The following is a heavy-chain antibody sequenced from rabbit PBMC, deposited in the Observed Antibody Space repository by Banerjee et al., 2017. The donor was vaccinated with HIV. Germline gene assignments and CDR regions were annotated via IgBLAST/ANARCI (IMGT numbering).Heavy chain of an antibody. V-gene: IGHV1S40*01. D-gene: IGHD4-2*01. CDR3: ARDPYAGSNWNIWFNL. J-gene: IGHJ4*01. CDR1: GFSFSSSYY. CDR2: IYTGSGSA. Sequence: QSLEESGGDLVKPGASLTLTCTASGFSFSSSYYMCWVRQAPGKGLEWIACIYTGSGSAYYASWAKGRFTISKTSSTTVTLQMTSLTAADTATYFCARDPYAGSNWNIWFNLWGPGTLVTVS.